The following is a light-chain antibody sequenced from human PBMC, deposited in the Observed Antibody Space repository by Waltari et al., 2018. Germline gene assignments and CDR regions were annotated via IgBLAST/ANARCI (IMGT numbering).Light chain of an antibody. V-gene: IGKV3-15*01. J-gene: IGKJ3*01. CDR2: GAS. CDR1: QSVRTN. CDR3: HEYEYWPPGT. Sequence: EIVMTQSPATLSVSPGDRATLSCRARQSVRTNLAWFQQKPAQPPRLLISGASTRATGIPARFSGSGSGTEFTLTITGLQSEDFAVYYCHEYEYWPPGTFGPGTKVEIK.